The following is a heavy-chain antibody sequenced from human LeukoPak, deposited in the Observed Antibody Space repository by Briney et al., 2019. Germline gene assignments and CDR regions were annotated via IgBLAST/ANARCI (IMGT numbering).Heavy chain of an antibody. CDR3: ARGSRVFY. Sequence: GGSLRLSCAASGFTFTTYWMTWVRQAPGKGLEWVANIKEDGSEKYYVDSVKGRFTISRDNAKNSLHLQMNSLRAEDTAVYYCARGSRVFYWGQGTLVTVSS. J-gene: IGHJ4*02. D-gene: IGHD5/OR15-5a*01. CDR2: IKEDGSEK. CDR1: GFTFTTYW. V-gene: IGHV3-7*04.